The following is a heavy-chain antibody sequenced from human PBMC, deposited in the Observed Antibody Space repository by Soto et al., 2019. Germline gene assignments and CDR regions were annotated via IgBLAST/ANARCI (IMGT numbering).Heavy chain of an antibody. CDR2: INPSGAST. D-gene: IGHD5-18*01. Sequence: SYKACVENLSSSHMRWGRQTNKQKLEWMGIINPSGASTSYAQKFQGRVTMTRYTSTSTVYMELSSMGSEDTAVYYCARDGGYSCGLGMPYFDYWGQGTLVTVSS. CDR1: VENLSSSH. J-gene: IGHJ4*02. CDR3: ARDGGYSCGLGMPYFDY. V-gene: IGHV1-46*01.